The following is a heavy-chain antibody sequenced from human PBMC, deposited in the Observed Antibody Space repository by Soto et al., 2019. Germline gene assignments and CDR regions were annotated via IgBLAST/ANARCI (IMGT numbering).Heavy chain of an antibody. V-gene: IGHV5-51*01. D-gene: IGHD2-15*01. CDR2: IYPGDSDT. Sequence: LGESRQICCNASGDRLTSYWIAWVRQVPGKGLEWMGIIYPGDSDTRYSPSFQGQVTISADKYISTAYLQWSSLTASDTAIYYCARPGSILIRCNSIDPSGQGT. CDR3: ARPGSILIRCNSIDP. CDR1: GDRLTSYW. J-gene: IGHJ5*02.